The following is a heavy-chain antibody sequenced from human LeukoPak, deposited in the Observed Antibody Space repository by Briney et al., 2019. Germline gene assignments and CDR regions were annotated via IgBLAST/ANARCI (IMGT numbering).Heavy chain of an antibody. D-gene: IGHD6-19*01. J-gene: IGHJ5*02. CDR3: ARDLLAVAGTTFFDP. CDR2: IYYSGST. V-gene: IGHV4-39*07. CDR1: GGSISSSSYY. Sequence: SETLSLTCTVSGGSISSSSYYWGWIRQPPGKGLEWIGSIYYSGSTYYHPSLKSRVTISVDTSKNQFSLNLSSVTAADTAVYYCARDLLAVAGTTFFDPWGQGTLVTVSS.